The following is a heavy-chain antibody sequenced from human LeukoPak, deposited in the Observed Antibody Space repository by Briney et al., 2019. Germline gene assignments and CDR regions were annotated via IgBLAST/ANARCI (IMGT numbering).Heavy chain of an antibody. CDR3: ARARRGYSGYDYAFDY. D-gene: IGHD5-12*01. CDR1: GGSISSSSYY. V-gene: IGHV4-39*07. CDR2: VYYSGST. Sequence: SETLSLTCTASGGSISSSSYYWGWTRQPPGKGLEWIGSVYYSGSTYYNPSLKSRVTIPVDTSKNQFSLKLSSVTAADTAVYYCARARRGYSGYDYAFDYWGQGTLVTVSS. J-gene: IGHJ4*02.